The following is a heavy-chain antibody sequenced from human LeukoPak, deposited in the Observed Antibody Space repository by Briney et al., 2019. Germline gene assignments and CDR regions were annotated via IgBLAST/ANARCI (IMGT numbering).Heavy chain of an antibody. V-gene: IGHV3-23*01. CDR1: GFTFSSYA. CDR2: ISGSGGST. J-gene: IGHJ5*02. D-gene: IGHD3-9*01. CDR3: AKDGRHYDILTGYYLGGRWFDP. Sequence: GGSLRLSCAASGFTFSSYAMSWVRQAPGKGLEWVSAISGSGGSTYYADSVKGRFTVSRDNSKNTLYLQMNSLRAEDTAVYYCAKDGRHYDILTGYYLGGRWFDPWGQGTLVTVSS.